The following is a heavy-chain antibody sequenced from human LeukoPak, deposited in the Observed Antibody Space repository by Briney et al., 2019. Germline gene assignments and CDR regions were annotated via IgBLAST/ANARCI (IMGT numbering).Heavy chain of an antibody. Sequence: ASVKVSCKASGYTFTGYYMHWVRQAPGQGLEWMGWINPNSGGTNYAQKFQGRVTMTGDTSISTAYMELSRLRSDDTAVYYCARGPSPIVGATFQHWGQGTLVTVSS. CDR3: ARGPSPIVGATFQH. CDR2: INPNSGGT. V-gene: IGHV1-2*02. J-gene: IGHJ1*01. D-gene: IGHD1-26*01. CDR1: GYTFTGYY.